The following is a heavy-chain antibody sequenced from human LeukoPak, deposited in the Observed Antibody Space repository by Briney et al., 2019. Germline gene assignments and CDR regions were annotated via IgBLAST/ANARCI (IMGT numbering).Heavy chain of an antibody. CDR2: ISYDGRNK. CDR1: GFTFSNYA. D-gene: IGHD5-12*01. CDR3: ASPDSGYDSSVTDY. Sequence: PGGSLRLSCAASGFTFSNYAMHWVRQAPGKGLEWVAVISYDGRNKYYADSVKGRFTISRDDSKTTVYLQMNSLRLEDTAVYYCASPDSGYDSSVTDYWGQGTLVTVSP. J-gene: IGHJ4*02. V-gene: IGHV3-30*04.